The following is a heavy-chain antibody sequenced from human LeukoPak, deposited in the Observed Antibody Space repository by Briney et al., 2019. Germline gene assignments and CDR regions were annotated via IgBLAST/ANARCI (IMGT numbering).Heavy chain of an antibody. J-gene: IGHJ6*02. V-gene: IGHV1-69*13. Sequence: GASVKVSCKASGGTFSSYAISWVRQAPGQGLEWMGGIIPIFGTANYAQKFQGRVTITADESTSTAYMEQSSLRSEDTAVYYCARDPNDFWSGYYTHYYYGMDVWGQGTTVTVSS. CDR3: ARDPNDFWSGYYTHYYYGMDV. CDR1: GGTFSSYA. D-gene: IGHD3-3*01. CDR2: IIPIFGTA.